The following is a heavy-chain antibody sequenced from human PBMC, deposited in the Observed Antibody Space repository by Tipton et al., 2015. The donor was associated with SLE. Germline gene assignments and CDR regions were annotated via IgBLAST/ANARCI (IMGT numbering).Heavy chain of an antibody. D-gene: IGHD3-22*01. V-gene: IGHV4-34*01. CDR2: INHSGST. Sequence: LRLSCAVYGGSFSGYYWSWIRQPPGKGLEWIGEINHSGSTNYNPSLKSRVTISVDTSKNQFSLKLSSVTAADTAVYYCARLGYYDSSGKVDYWGQGTLVTVSS. CDR1: GGSFSGYY. J-gene: IGHJ4*02. CDR3: ARLGYYDSSGKVDY.